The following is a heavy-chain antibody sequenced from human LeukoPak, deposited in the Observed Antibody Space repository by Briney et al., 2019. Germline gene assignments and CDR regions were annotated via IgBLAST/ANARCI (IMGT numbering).Heavy chain of an antibody. CDR2: IYYSGST. CDR3: AKDLDY. Sequence: SETLSLTCTVSGGSISSHYWSWIRQPPGKGLEWIGYIYYSGSTYYNPSLKSRVTISVDTSKNQFSLKLRSVTAADTAVYYCAKDLDYWGQGTLVTVSS. J-gene: IGHJ4*02. CDR1: GGSISSHY. V-gene: IGHV4-59*11.